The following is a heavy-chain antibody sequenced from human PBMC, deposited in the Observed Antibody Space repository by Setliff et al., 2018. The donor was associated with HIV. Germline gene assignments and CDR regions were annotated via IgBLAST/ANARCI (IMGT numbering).Heavy chain of an antibody. CDR2: ISYSGST. CDR1: GASIRSQY. CDR3: ARTRGYSYGTLAGFDY. Sequence: SETLSLTCTVSGASIRSQYWSWIRKPPGKGLGWIGYISYSGSTNYNPSLESRVAMSVDTSKQQFSLEVSSVTAADTAVYYCARTRGYSYGTLAGFDYWGRGSLVTVSS. D-gene: IGHD5-18*01. J-gene: IGHJ4*01. V-gene: IGHV4-59*11.